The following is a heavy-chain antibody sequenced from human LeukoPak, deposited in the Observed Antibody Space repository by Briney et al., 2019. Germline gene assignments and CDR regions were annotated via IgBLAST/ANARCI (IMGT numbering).Heavy chain of an antibody. D-gene: IGHD3-10*01. J-gene: IGHJ6*02. Sequence: PGGSLRLSCEASGFTFSSYWMSWVRQAPGKGLEWVANIKQDGSDKNYVDSVKGRFTISRDNAKNSLYLQMNSLRDEDTGVYYCAIPPLSGTGSSRPLAGMDVWGQGTTVTVSS. CDR3: AIPPLSGTGSSRPLAGMDV. V-gene: IGHV3-7*01. CDR2: IKQDGSDK. CDR1: GFTFSSYW.